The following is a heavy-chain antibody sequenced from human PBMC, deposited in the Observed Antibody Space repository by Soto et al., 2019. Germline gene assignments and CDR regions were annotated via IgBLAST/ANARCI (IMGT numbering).Heavy chain of an antibody. CDR2: IYYSGST. Sequence: SETLSLTYTVSGGSIISHYLICIRQPPGKGLEWIGYIYYSGSTNYNPSLKSRVTISVDTSKNQFSLKLSSVTAADTAVYYCARHTWGYATSIDYSGQVTPVIVS. D-gene: IGHD5-12*01. CDR1: GGSIISHY. J-gene: IGHJ4*02. V-gene: IGHV4-59*08. CDR3: ARHTWGYATSIDY.